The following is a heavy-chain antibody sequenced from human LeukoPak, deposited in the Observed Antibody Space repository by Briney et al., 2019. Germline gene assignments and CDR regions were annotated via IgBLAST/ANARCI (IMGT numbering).Heavy chain of an antibody. CDR2: ISGSGGDT. J-gene: IGHJ4*02. V-gene: IGHV3-23*01. D-gene: IGHD3-3*01. CDR3: ASSFSDDFWSGHF. CDR1: GFTFRSYA. Sequence: GGSLRLSCAASGFTFRSYAIYWVRQAPGKGLEWVSGISGSGGDTYLADSVRGRFTISRDNSKNTVFLQMDSLRAEDTALYYCASSFSDDFWSGHFWGQGTLVTVPS.